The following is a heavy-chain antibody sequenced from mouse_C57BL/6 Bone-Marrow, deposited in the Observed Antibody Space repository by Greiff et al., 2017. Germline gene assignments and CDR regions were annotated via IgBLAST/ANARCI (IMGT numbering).Heavy chain of an antibody. Sequence: QVQLQQSGAELVRPGTSVTVSCTASGYAFTTYLIEWVKQRPGQGLAWIGVINPGSGGPTYNETFKGKATLTADKSSSTAYMQLSSLTSEDSAVYFCATHYYYGSSYEDYWGQGTTLTVSS. D-gene: IGHD1-1*01. V-gene: IGHV1-54*01. CDR3: ATHYYYGSSYEDY. CDR2: INPGSGGP. J-gene: IGHJ2*01. CDR1: GYAFTTYL.